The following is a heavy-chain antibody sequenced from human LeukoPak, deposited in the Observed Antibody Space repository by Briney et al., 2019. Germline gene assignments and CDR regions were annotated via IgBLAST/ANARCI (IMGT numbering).Heavy chain of an antibody. CDR3: ASIRSNTIAVAD. D-gene: IGHD6-19*01. Sequence: SETLSLTCAVYGGSFSGYYWSWIRQPPGKGLEWIGYIYYSGSTNQNPSLKSRVTISVDTSKNQFSLKLSSVTAADTAVDYCASIRSNTIAVADWGQGTLVTVSS. V-gene: IGHV4-59*08. CDR1: GGSFSGYY. J-gene: IGHJ4*02. CDR2: IYYSGST.